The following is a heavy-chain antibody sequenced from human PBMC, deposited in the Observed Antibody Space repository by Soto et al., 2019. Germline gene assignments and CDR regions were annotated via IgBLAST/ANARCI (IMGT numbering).Heavy chain of an antibody. CDR2: ISYDGSNK. V-gene: IGHV3-30*18. CDR3: AKDSGHSSGYYWGGFDY. Sequence: QVQLVESGGGVVQPGRSLRLSCAASGFTFSSYGMHWVRQAPGKGLEWVAVISYDGSNKYYADSVKGRFTISRDNSKNTLYLQMNSLRAEDTAVYYCAKDSGHSSGYYWGGFDYWGQGTLVTVSS. CDR1: GFTFSSYG. J-gene: IGHJ4*02. D-gene: IGHD3-22*01.